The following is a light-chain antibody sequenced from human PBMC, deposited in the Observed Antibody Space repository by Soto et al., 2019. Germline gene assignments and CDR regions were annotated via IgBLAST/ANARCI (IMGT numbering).Light chain of an antibody. J-gene: IGLJ3*02. CDR2: GKT. CDR3: AAWDDSLHGWV. V-gene: IGLV1-44*01. CDR1: SSNIGGET. Sequence: QSVLTQPPSASGSPGQRVTISCSGSSSNIGGETVNWYQQVPGTAPKLLIYGKTQRPSGVPDRFSGSKSGTSVSLALSGLQSEDEAYYYRAAWDDSLHGWVFGGGTKLTVL.